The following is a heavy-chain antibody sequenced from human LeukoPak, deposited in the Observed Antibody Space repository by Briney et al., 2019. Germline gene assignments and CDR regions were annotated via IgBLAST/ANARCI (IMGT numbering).Heavy chain of an antibody. CDR2: IYYSGST. J-gene: IGHJ5*02. CDR3: ARVGHLPAAISDWFDP. V-gene: IGHV4-39*07. CDR1: GGSISSSSYY. Sequence: PSETLSLTRTVSGGSISSSSYYWGWIRQPPGKGLEWIGSIYYSGSTYYNPSLKSRVTISVDTSKNQFSLKLSSVTAADTAVYYCARVGHLPAAISDWFDPWGQGTLVTVSS. D-gene: IGHD2-2*01.